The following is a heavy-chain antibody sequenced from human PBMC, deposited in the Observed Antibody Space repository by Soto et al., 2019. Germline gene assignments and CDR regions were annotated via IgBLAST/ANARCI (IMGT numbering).Heavy chain of an antibody. V-gene: IGHV1-2*02. D-gene: IGHD5-18*01. CDR1: GYTFTGYF. CDR3: ARERDSYGSPFDY. Sequence: ASVKVSCKASGYTFTGYFMHWVRQAPGQGLEWMGWINPYSGGADYAQKFQGRVTITADESTSTAYMELSSLRSEDTAVYYCARERDSYGSPFDYWGQGTLVTVSS. CDR2: INPYSGGA. J-gene: IGHJ4*02.